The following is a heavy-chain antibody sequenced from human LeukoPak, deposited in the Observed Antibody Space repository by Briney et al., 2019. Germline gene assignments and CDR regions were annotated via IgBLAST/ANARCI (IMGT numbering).Heavy chain of an antibody. Sequence: SETLSLTCTVSGYSISSGYYWGWIRQPPGKGLEWIGSIYHSGSTYYNPSLKSRVTISVDTSKNQFSLKLSSVTAADTAVYYCGRVFFVYFDRRAPFDYWGRGPLVTVS. CDR2: IYHSGST. CDR3: GRVFFVYFDRRAPFDY. V-gene: IGHV4-38-2*02. J-gene: IGHJ4*02. D-gene: IGHD3-22*01. CDR1: GYSISSGYY.